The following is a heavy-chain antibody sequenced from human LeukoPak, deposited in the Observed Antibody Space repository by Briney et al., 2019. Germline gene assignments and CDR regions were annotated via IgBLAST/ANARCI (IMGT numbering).Heavy chain of an antibody. V-gene: IGHV4-39*07. CDR1: GGSISSSSYY. CDR3: ARGNDDFDI. J-gene: IGHJ3*02. Sequence: SETLSLTCTVSGGSISSSSYYWGWIRQPPGKGLEWIGSIYYSGSTNYNPSLKSRVTISVDTSKNQFSLKLSSVTAADTAVYYCARGNDDFDIWGQGTMVTVSS. CDR2: IYYSGST.